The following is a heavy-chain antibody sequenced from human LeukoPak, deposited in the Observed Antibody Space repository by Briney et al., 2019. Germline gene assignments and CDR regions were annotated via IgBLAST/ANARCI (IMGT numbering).Heavy chain of an antibody. CDR2: VSGSGGNT. V-gene: IGHV3-23*01. Sequence: GGSLRLSCVASGFTFNSYAMSWVRQAPGKGLEWVSGVSGSGGNTDYSDSVRGRFTISRDNSDNTLYLQMNSLRAEDTALYYCAKVRRRDSKSPGDARVDYWGQGTLVTVSS. CDR1: GFTFNSYA. J-gene: IGHJ4*02. CDR3: AKVRRRDSKSPGDARVDY. D-gene: IGHD3-3*01.